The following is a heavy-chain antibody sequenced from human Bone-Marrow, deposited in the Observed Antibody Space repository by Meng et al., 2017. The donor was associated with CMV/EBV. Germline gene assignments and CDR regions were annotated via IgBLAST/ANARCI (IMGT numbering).Heavy chain of an antibody. CDR2: IYSGGSST. Sequence: GESLKISCAASGFTFSSYAMSWVRQAPGKGLEWVSVIYSGGSSTYYADSVKGRFTISRDNAKNSLYLQMNSLSAEDTAVYYCVRGISYYFDYWGQGALVTVSS. D-gene: IGHD3-3*02. V-gene: IGHV3-23*03. J-gene: IGHJ4*02. CDR3: VRGISYYFDY. CDR1: GFTFSSYA.